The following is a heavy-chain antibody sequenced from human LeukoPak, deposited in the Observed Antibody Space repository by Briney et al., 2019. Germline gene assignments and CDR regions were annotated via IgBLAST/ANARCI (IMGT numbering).Heavy chain of an antibody. J-gene: IGHJ3*02. CDR2: IKQDRSEK. CDR3: ATVLRYFDWPRAPKTRDAFDI. CDR1: GFTFSSYW. Sequence: GGSLRLSCAASGFTFSSYWMSWVRQAPGKGLEWVANIKQDRSEKYYVDSVKGRSTISRDNAKNSLYLQMNSLRAEDTAVYYCATVLRYFDWPRAPKTRDAFDIWGQGTMVTVSS. V-gene: IGHV3-7*01. D-gene: IGHD3-9*01.